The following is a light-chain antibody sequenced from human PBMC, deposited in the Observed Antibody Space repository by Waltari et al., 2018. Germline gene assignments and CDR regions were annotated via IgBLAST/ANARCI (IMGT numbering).Light chain of an antibody. Sequence: SALTQPGSAPGSPGQSITIPRPGTRSGVAGFNYCSWYQQHPGKAPKLMIYVVSNRPSGVSNRFSGSKSGNTASLTISGLQAEDEADYYCSSYTSSSTLVVFGGGTKLTVL. CDR3: SSYTSSSTLVV. V-gene: IGLV2-14*03. J-gene: IGLJ2*01. CDR2: VVS. CDR1: RSGVAGFNY.